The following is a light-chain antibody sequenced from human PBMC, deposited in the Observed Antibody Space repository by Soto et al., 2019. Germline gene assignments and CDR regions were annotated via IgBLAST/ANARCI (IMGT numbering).Light chain of an antibody. J-gene: IGKJ1*01. V-gene: IGKV3-20*01. CDR1: QGFSSSF. CDR3: HQYDSSPRT. CDR2: GAS. Sequence: EIVLTQSPDTLSLSPGERATLSCRASQGFSSSFLAWYQQKPGQVPRLLIYGASNRATGIPDRFSGSESGTDFILTISRLEPEDFAVYYFHQYDSSPRTFGQGTKVEIK.